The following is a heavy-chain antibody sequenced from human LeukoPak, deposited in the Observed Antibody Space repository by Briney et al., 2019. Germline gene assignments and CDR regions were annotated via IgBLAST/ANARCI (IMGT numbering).Heavy chain of an antibody. J-gene: IGHJ2*01. CDR3: ARQYSDILTGYHRGELYWYFDL. Sequence: GGSLRLSCAASGFTFSTHWMHWVRQAPGKGLVWVSRMNGDGSSTKYADSVKGRFTISRDNAKNTLYLQMNSLRAEDTAVYYCARQYSDILTGYHRGELYWYFDLWGRGTLVTVSS. CDR1: GFTFSTHW. D-gene: IGHD3-9*01. V-gene: IGHV3-74*01. CDR2: MNGDGSST.